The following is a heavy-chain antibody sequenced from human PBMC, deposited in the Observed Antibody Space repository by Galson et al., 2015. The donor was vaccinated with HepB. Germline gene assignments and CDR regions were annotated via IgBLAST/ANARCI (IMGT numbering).Heavy chain of an antibody. J-gene: IGHJ1*01. CDR2: MNVGNGNT. D-gene: IGHD3-16*01. CDR1: GYTFTSYA. Sequence: SVKVSCKASGYTFTSYAMHWVRQAPGQRLEWMGWMNVGNGNTKYSQKFQGRVTITRDTSASTAYMELSSLRSEDTAVYYCARGGALWTAGNLPREHWGQGTLVTVSS. V-gene: IGHV1-3*01. CDR3: ARGGALWTAGNLPREH.